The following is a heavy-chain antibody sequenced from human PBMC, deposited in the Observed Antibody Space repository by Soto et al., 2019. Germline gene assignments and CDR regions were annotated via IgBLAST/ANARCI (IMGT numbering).Heavy chain of an antibody. CDR3: ARDNDRPQLGGNYYYILDV. CDR1: GGTFRNSA. CDR2: IMPIFRTP. D-gene: IGHD1-1*01. Sequence: QVQLEQSGAEVKKPGSSVKLSCKASGGTFRNSAISWVRQAPGQGLEWMGGIMPIFRTPDYAQKFQGRVTITADESTNTAYMGLSGLTSDDTAVYYCARDNDRPQLGGNYYYILDVWGHGTTVTVSS. V-gene: IGHV1-69*12. J-gene: IGHJ6*02.